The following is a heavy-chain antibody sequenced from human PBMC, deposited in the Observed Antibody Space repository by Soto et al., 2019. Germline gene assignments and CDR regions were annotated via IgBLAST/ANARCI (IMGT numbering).Heavy chain of an antibody. CDR2: INHSGST. CDR3: ARRSTNIVVGRYFDY. V-gene: IGHV4-34*01. CDR1: GGSFSGYY. J-gene: IGHJ4*02. Sequence: SGTLSLTCAVYGGSFSGYYWSWIRQPPGKGLEWIGEINHSGSTNYNPSLKSRVTISVDTSKNQFSLKLSSVTAADTAVYYCARRSTNIVVGRYFDYWGQGTLVTVSS. D-gene: IGHD2-2*01.